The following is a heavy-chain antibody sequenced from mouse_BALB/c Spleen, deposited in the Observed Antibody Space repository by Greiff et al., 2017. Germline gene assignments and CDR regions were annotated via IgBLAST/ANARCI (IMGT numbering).Heavy chain of an antibody. V-gene: IGHV1S81*02. CDR2: INPSNGGT. J-gene: IGHJ4*01. CDR1: GYTFTSYY. Sequence: QVQLQQSGAELVKPGASVKLSCKASGYTFTSYYMYWVKQRPGQGLEWIGEINPSNGGTNFNEKFKSKATLTVDKSSSTAYMQLSSLTSEDSAVYYCTRRGFDYGLDYYAMDYWGQGTSVTVSS. D-gene: IGHD1-2*01. CDR3: TRRGFDYGLDYYAMDY.